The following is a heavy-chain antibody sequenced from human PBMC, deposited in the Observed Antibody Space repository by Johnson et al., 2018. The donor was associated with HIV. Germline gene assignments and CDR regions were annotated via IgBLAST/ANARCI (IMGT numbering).Heavy chain of an antibody. J-gene: IGHJ3*02. Sequence: EVQVVESGGGLVQPGGSLRLSCEASGFTFSSYDMHWVRQATGKGLEWVSAIGIAGDTYYPGSVKGRFSISRENAKNSFYLQMNSLRAGDTAVYYCARRNSSWDAFDIWGQGTMVTVSS. CDR1: GFTFSSYD. CDR3: ARRNSSWDAFDI. V-gene: IGHV3-13*01. D-gene: IGHD6-13*01. CDR2: IGIAGDT.